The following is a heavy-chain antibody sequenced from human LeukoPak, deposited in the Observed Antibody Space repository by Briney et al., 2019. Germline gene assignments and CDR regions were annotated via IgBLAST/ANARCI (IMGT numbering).Heavy chain of an antibody. J-gene: IGHJ3*02. CDR3: ARAHLGIAARPGAFDI. CDR2: IIPIFGTA. Sequence: SVKLSCKGSGGTFSSYAISWVRQGPGQGLEWVGGIIPIFGTANYAQKFQGRVTITADESTSTAYMELSSLRSEDTAVYYCARAHLGIAARPGAFDIWGQGTMVTVSS. CDR1: GGTFSSYA. V-gene: IGHV1-69*13. D-gene: IGHD6-6*01.